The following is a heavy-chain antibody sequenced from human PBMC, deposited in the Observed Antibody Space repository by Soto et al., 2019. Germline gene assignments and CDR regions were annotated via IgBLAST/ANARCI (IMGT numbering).Heavy chain of an antibody. J-gene: IGHJ4*02. Sequence: QITLKESGPTLVKPTQTLTLTCTFSGFSLSTSGVGVGWIRQPLGKALEWLALIYWDDDKRYSSSLKSRLTITKDTSKNQVVLTMTNMDPVDTATYYCAHRRDSSWYFDYWGQGTLVTVSS. V-gene: IGHV2-5*02. CDR2: IYWDDDK. D-gene: IGHD6-13*01. CDR3: AHRRDSSWYFDY. CDR1: GFSLSTSGVG.